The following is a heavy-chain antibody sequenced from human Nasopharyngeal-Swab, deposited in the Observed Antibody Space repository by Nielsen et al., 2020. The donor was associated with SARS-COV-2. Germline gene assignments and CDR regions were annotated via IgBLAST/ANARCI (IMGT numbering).Heavy chain of an antibody. J-gene: IGHJ6*03. Sequence: SETLSLTCAVYGGSFSGYYWSWIRQPPGKGLEWIGEINHSGSTNYNPSLKSRVTISVDTSKNQFSLKLSSVTAADTAVYYCARSSGVLRYFDWLGPYMDVWGKGTTVTVPS. CDR3: ARSSGVLRYFDWLGPYMDV. CDR1: GGSFSGYY. V-gene: IGHV4-34*09. D-gene: IGHD3-9*01. CDR2: INHSGST.